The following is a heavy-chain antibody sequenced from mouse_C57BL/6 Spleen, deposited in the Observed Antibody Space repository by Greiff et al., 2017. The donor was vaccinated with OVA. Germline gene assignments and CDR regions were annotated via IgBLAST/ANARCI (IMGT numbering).Heavy chain of an antibody. J-gene: IGHJ2*01. V-gene: IGHV1-15*01. D-gene: IGHD2-1*01. CDR2: IDPETGGT. Sequence: QVQLKQSGAELVRPGASVTLSCKASGYTFTDYEMHWVKQTPVHGLEWIGAIDPETGGTAYNQKFKGKAIRTADNSSSTAYMELRSLTSEDSAVYYCTRSRGNYAYFDYWGQGTTLTVSS. CDR1: GYTFTDYE. CDR3: TRSRGNYAYFDY.